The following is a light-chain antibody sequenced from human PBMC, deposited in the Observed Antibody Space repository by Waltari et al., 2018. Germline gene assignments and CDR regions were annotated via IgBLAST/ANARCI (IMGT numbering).Light chain of an antibody. V-gene: IGKV3-15*01. CDR3: QQYDNWPPWT. CDR2: AAS. Sequence: EIAMTQSPVTLSVSPGDTATLSCRATQSISINLAWYQQKPGQPPRLLIYAASHRASGITARFSGSGSGTEFTLTISSLQSEEFAVYYCQQYDNWPPWTFGQGTKVEI. CDR1: QSISIN. J-gene: IGKJ1*01.